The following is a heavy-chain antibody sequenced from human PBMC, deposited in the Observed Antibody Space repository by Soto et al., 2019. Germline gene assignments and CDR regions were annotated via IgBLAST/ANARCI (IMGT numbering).Heavy chain of an antibody. CDR2: IRSKAYGGTT. CDR3: TRATSKYCSSTSCYRWYFDY. Sequence: HPGGSLRLSCTASGFTFGDYAMSWFRQAPGKVLEWVGFIRSKAYGGTTEYAASVKGRFTISRDDSKSIAYLQMNSLKTEDTAVYYCTRATSKYCSSTSCYRWYFDYWGQGT. CDR1: GFTFGDYA. D-gene: IGHD2-2*01. J-gene: IGHJ4*02. V-gene: IGHV3-49*03.